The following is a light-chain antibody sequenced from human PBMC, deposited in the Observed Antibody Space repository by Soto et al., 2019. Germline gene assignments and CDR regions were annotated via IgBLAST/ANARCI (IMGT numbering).Light chain of an antibody. V-gene: IGLV2-14*01. CDR1: SSDVGGYNY. Sequence: QSVLTQPASVSASPGQSITISCTGTSSDVGGYNYVSWYQQHPGKAPKLMIYEVSNRPSGVSHRFSGSKSGNTASLTISGLQAEDEADYYCSSYTSSTTWVFGGGTKLTVL. J-gene: IGLJ3*02. CDR2: EVS. CDR3: SSYTSSTTWV.